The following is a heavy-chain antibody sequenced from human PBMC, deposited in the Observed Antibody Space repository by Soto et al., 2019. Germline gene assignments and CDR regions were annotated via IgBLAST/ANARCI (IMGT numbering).Heavy chain of an antibody. CDR3: ARYELVDIVLMVYEPEGNWFDP. Sequence: GGSLRLSCAASGFTFSSYSMNWVRQAPGKGLEWVSSISSSSSYIYYADSVKGQITISRDNAKNSLYQQMNSLIAEDTAVYYCARYELVDIVLMVYEPEGNWFDPWGQGTLVTVSS. D-gene: IGHD2-8*01. CDR2: ISSSSSYI. J-gene: IGHJ5*02. V-gene: IGHV3-21*01. CDR1: GFTFSSYS.